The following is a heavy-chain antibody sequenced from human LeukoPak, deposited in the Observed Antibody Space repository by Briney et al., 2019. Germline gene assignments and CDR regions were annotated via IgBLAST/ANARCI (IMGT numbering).Heavy chain of an antibody. CDR2: IYYSGST. Sequence: SETLSLTCTVSGGSISSYYWSWIRQPPGKGLEWIGYIYYSGSTNYNPSLKSRVTISVDTSKNQFSLKLSSVTAADTAVYYCARQSIAAPRYFDLWGRGTLVTVSS. V-gene: IGHV4-59*08. J-gene: IGHJ2*01. CDR3: ARQSIAAPRYFDL. D-gene: IGHD6-6*01. CDR1: GGSISSYY.